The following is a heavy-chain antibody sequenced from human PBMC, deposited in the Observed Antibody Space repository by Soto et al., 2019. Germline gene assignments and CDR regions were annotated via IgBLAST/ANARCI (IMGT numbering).Heavy chain of an antibody. Sequence: GESLKISCKGSGYSFTSYWIGWVRQMPGKGLEWMGIIYPGDSDTRYSPSFQGQVTISADKSISTAYLQWSSLKASDTAMYYCARQVTYCSSTSCSHYYYYGMDVWGQGTTVTVSS. D-gene: IGHD2-2*01. CDR1: GYSFTSYW. J-gene: IGHJ6*02. CDR3: ARQVTYCSSTSCSHYYYYGMDV. CDR2: IYPGDSDT. V-gene: IGHV5-51*01.